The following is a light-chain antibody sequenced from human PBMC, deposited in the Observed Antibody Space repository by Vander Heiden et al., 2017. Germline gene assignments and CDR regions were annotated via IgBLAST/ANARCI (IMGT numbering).Light chain of an antibody. V-gene: IGLV2-23*02. J-gene: IGLJ1*01. Sequence: QSALTQPGSVAGSRGQSTTISCTGTSSDVGSYNLVSWYQRRPGTAPKLLIYAVTERPSGVANRFSGSKSGNTASLTISGLQAEDEADYHCSSYAGSYTYVFGTGTEVTVL. CDR1: SSDVGSYNL. CDR2: AVT. CDR3: SSYAGSYTYV.